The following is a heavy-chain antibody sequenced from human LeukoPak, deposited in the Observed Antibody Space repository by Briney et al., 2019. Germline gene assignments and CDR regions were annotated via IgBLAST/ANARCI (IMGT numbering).Heavy chain of an antibody. CDR1: GGTFTNYA. V-gene: IGHV1-69*04. CDR3: ARGGGVDILTGFQY. J-gene: IGHJ4*02. Sequence: VASVKVSCKASGGTFTNYAINWVRQAPGQGLEWMGRIIPILDVTNYAQKFQGRVTITADQSTSTAYMELSSLRSEDTAVYYCARGGGVDILTGFQYWGQETRVPVSS. CDR2: IIPILDVT. D-gene: IGHD3-9*01.